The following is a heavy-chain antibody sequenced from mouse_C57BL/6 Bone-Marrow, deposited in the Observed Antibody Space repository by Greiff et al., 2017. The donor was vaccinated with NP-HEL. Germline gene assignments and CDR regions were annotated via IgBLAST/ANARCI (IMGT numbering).Heavy chain of an antibody. J-gene: IGHJ2*01. CDR2: INYDGSST. D-gene: IGHD2-4*01. CDR3: ARDRGDYDHYYFDY. CDR1: GFTFSDYY. Sequence: EVKVVESEGGLVQPGSSMKLSCTASGFTFSDYYMAWVRQVPEKGLEWVANINYDGSSTYYLDSLKSRFIISRDNAKNILYLQMSSLKSEDTATYYCARDRGDYDHYYFDYWGQGTTLTVSS. V-gene: IGHV5-16*01.